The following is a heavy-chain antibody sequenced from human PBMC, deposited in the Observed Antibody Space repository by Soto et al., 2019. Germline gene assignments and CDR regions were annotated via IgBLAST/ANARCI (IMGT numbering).Heavy chain of an antibody. Sequence: PSETLSLTCTVSGGSISSYYWSWIRQPPGKGLEWIGYIYYSGSTYYSPSFQGQVTISADTSISTAYLQWNSLKASDTAMYYCARHLEVPFHGRTTFYYGLDVWGQGTTVTVSS. CDR1: GGSISSYY. V-gene: IGHV4-59*08. CDR3: ARHLEVPFHGRTTFYYGLDV. J-gene: IGHJ6*02. CDR2: IYYSGST.